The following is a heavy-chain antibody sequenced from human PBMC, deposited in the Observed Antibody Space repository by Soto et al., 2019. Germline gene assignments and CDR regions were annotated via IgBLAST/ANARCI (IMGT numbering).Heavy chain of an antibody. V-gene: IGHV4-61*01. CDR1: GGSVSSGSYY. Sequence: QVQLQESGPGLVKPSETLSLTCTVSGGSVSSGSYYWSWIRQPPGKGLEWIGYIYYSGSTNYNPFLKRRVTMSVDTSKNQFSLKLSSVTAANPALYYCARSNAYNDVWSGYLEYWGQGTLVTVSS. J-gene: IGHJ4*02. CDR3: ARSNAYNDVWSGYLEY. D-gene: IGHD3-3*01. CDR2: IYYSGST.